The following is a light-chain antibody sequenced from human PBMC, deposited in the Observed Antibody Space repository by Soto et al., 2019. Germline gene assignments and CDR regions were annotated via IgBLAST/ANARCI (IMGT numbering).Light chain of an antibody. J-gene: IGLJ2*01. V-gene: IGLV2-14*01. CDR2: EVR. CDR1: MRDVGAYNL. CDR3: SSFTSKSTLI. Sequence: ALTQPASVSGSPGQSITISCAGTMRDVGAYNLVSWYQQHPGRVPQLIIYEVRNRPSGISFRFSGSKSGNTASLTISGLQAEDEADYYCSSFTSKSTLIFGGGTKVTVL.